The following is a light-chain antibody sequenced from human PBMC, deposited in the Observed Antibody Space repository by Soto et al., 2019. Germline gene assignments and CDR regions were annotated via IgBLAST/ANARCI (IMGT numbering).Light chain of an antibody. J-gene: IGLJ2*01. V-gene: IGLV2-14*01. CDR2: EVR. CDR1: MRDVGAYNL. CDR3: SSFTSKSTLI. Sequence: ALTQPASVSGSPGQSITISCAGTMRDVGAYNLVSWYQQHPGRVPQLIIYEVRNRPSGISFRFSGSKSGNTASLTISGLQAEDEADYYCSSFTSKSTLIFGGGTKVTVL.